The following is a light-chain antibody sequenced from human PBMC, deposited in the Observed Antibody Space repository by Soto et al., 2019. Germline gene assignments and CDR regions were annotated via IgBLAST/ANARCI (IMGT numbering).Light chain of an antibody. V-gene: IGKV3-20*01. Sequence: DIELTQSPGTLSLSPGERATLSCRASQSVSSNYLAWHQQKPGQAPRLLIYSASSRATGIPDRFSGSGSGTDFTLTISRLEPEDFAVYFCQQYGSSPPWTFGQGTKVEI. CDR1: QSVSSNY. CDR2: SAS. CDR3: QQYGSSPPWT. J-gene: IGKJ1*01.